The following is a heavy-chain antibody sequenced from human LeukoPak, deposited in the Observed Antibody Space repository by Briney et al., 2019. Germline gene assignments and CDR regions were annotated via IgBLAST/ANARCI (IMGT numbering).Heavy chain of an antibody. CDR2: INHSGST. V-gene: IGHV4-34*01. Sequence: KPSETLSLTYAVYGGSFSGYYWSWIRQPPGKGLEWIGEINHSGSTNYNPSLKSRVTISVDTSKNQFSLKLSSVTAADTAVYYCAREGNVLAARRKRSFDPWGQGTLVTVSS. CDR1: GGSFSGYY. J-gene: IGHJ5*02. CDR3: AREGNVLAARRKRSFDP. D-gene: IGHD6-6*01.